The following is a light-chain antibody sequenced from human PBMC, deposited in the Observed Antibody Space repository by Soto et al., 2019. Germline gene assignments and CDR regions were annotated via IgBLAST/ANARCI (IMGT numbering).Light chain of an antibody. Sequence: EIQRPQHRLTLCGGVGVSVRMPFRASQTISSWLAWYQQKPGKAPKLLIYKASTLKSGVPSRFSGSGSGTEFTLTISSLQPDDFATYYCQHYNSYSEAFGQGTKVDIK. CDR3: QHYNSYSEA. V-gene: IGKV1-5*03. CDR2: KAS. CDR1: QTISSW. J-gene: IGKJ1*01.